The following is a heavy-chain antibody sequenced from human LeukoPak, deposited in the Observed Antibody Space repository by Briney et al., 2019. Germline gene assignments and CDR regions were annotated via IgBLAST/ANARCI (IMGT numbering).Heavy chain of an antibody. CDR3: VSEMGRDSADY. CDR2: ISNDGRKT. J-gene: IGHJ4*02. Sequence: PGKSLRLSCVASGFNTYSMHWVRQAPGKGLEWVAIISNDGRKTSYTDSVKGRFTISRDNSNNTLYLQMNSLRAEDTAVYYCVSEMGRDSADYWGQGTLVTVSS. CDR1: GFNTYS. V-gene: IGHV3-30*04. D-gene: IGHD3-10*01.